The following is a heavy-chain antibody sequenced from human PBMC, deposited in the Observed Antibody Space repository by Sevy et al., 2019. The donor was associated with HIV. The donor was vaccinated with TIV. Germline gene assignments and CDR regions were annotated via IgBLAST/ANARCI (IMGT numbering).Heavy chain of an antibody. CDR3: ASLPLTTEFGY. D-gene: IGHD1-1*01. V-gene: IGHV3-23*01. J-gene: IGHJ4*02. CDR1: GFTFSSYA. Sequence: GGSLRLSCAASGFTFSSYAMSWIRQAPGKGLEWVSSISGSGGSTYYADSVKGRFTISRDNSKNTLYRQMNSVRAEDTDVYNCASLPLTTEFGYWGQGTLVTVSS. CDR2: ISGSGGST.